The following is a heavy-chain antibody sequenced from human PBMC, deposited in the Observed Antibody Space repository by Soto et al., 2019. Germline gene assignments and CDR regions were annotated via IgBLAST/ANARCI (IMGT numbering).Heavy chain of an antibody. Sequence: SETLSLACTVSGGSISSYYWSWIRQPPGQGLEWIGYIYYSVSTTYNPSLKSRVTISVDTSKNQFSLKLSSVTAEDTAVYYCARPMVEWEPPPYRREHLGSAIDIRAEATMVSVSS. CDR3: ARPMVEWEPPPYRREHLGSAIDI. V-gene: IGHV4-59*08. D-gene: IGHD1-26*01. J-gene: IGHJ3*02. CDR1: GGSISSYY. CDR2: IYYSVST.